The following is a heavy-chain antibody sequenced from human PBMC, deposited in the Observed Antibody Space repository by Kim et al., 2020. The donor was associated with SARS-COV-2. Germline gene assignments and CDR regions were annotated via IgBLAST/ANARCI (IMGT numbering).Heavy chain of an antibody. CDR3: ASSMLYGVIRAFDL. CDR2: INTNTGNP. Sequence: ASVKVSCKASGHIFSSYAMNWVRPAPGQGLAWMGWINTNTGNPTYAQGFTGRFVFSLDTSNSTTYLQITSLKSEDTAVYYCASSMLYGVIRAFDLWGQGTMVTVSS. V-gene: IGHV7-4-1*02. D-gene: IGHD3-10*01. CDR1: GHIFSSYA. J-gene: IGHJ3*01.